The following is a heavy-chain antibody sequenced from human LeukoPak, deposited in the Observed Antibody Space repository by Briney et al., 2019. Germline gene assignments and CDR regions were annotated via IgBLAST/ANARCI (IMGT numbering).Heavy chain of an antibody. CDR2: ISYDGSNK. J-gene: IGHJ1*01. D-gene: IGHD1-26*01. CDR1: GFTFSSYA. CDR3: ARDIGSGSYYGYFQH. Sequence: GGSLRLSCAASGFTFSSYAMHWVRQAPGEGLEWVAVISYDGSNKYYADSVKGRFTISRDNSKNTLYLQMNSLRAEDTAVYYCARDIGSGSYYGYFQHWGQGTLVTVSS. V-gene: IGHV3-30*04.